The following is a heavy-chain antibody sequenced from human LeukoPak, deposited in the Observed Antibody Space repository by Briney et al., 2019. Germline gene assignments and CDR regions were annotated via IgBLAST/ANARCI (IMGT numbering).Heavy chain of an antibody. D-gene: IGHD3-22*01. V-gene: IGHV4-34*01. J-gene: IGHJ5*02. Sequence: SETLSLTCAVYGGSFSGYYWSWIRQPPGKGLEWIGEINHSGSTNYSPSLKSRVTISVDTSKNQFSLKLSSVTAADTAVYYCARGWGGYYYDSSGPDPWGQGTLATVSS. CDR2: INHSGST. CDR3: ARGWGGYYYDSSGPDP. CDR1: GGSFSGYY.